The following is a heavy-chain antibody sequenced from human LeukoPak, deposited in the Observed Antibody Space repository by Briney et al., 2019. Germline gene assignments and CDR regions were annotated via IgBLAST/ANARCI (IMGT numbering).Heavy chain of an antibody. J-gene: IGHJ5*01. V-gene: IGHV4-61*08. CDR3: ARDRGGYSYGSADCWFDS. D-gene: IGHD5-18*01. CDR1: GGSISSGGYS. CDR2: IYYSGST. Sequence: SETLSLTCAVSGGSISSGGYSWSWIRQPPGKGLEWIGYIYYSGSTNYNPSLKSRVTISVDTSKNQFSLKLSSVTAADTAVYYCARDRGGYSYGSADCWFDSWGQGTLVTVSS.